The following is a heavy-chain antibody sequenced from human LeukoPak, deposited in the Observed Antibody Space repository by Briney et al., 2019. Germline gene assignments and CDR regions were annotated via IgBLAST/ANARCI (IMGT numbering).Heavy chain of an antibody. CDR3: ARREGSLFDY. Sequence: SETLSLTCAVSGYSIRSGYYWCWIRQPPGKGLEWIGSIYHSGSAYYNPSLKSRVTISVDPSKNQFSLKLSSVTAADTAVYYCARREGSLFDYWGQGTLVTVSS. J-gene: IGHJ4*02. CDR1: GYSIRSGYY. CDR2: IYHSGSA. D-gene: IGHD1-26*01. V-gene: IGHV4-38-2*01.